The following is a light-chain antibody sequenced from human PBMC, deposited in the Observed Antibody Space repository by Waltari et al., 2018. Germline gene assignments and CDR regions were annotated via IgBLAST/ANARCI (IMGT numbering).Light chain of an antibody. CDR1: SGSIASNY. CDR2: EDN. V-gene: IGLV6-57*03. J-gene: IGLJ2*01. CDR3: QSYDSIVV. Sequence: NFMLTQPHSVSESPGKTVTISCTRSSGSIASNYVHWYQQRPGSAPTIVLYEDNQRPSGVPDRFSGSIDSSSNSASLTISGLKTEDEADYFCQSYDSIVVFGGGTKVTVL.